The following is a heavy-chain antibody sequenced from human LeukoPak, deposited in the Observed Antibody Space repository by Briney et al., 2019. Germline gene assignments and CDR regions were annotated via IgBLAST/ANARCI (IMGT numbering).Heavy chain of an antibody. D-gene: IGHD3-3*01. V-gene: IGHV4-34*01. CDR2: INHSGST. J-gene: IGHJ4*02. Sequence: SETLSLTCAAYGGSFSGYYWSWIRQPPGKGLEWIGEINHSGSTNYNPSLKSRVTISVDTSKNQFSLKLSSVTAADTAVYYCARGRVLAYGFLEWLLSEYFDYWGQGTLVTVSS. CDR1: GGSFSGYY. CDR3: ARGRVLAYGFLEWLLSEYFDY.